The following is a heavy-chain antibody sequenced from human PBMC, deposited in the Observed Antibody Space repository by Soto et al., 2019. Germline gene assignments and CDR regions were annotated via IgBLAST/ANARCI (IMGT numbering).Heavy chain of an antibody. CDR3: AASYYGILTGHFAFDI. CDR2: INPSGGST. J-gene: IGHJ3*02. V-gene: IGHV1-46*01. CDR1: GYTFTSYY. D-gene: IGHD3-9*01. Sequence: ASVKVSCKASGYTFTSYYMHWVRQAPGQGLEWMGIINPSGGSTSYAQKFQGRVTMTRDTSTSTVYMELSSLRSEDAAVYYCAASYYGILTGHFAFDIWGHGTMVTVSS.